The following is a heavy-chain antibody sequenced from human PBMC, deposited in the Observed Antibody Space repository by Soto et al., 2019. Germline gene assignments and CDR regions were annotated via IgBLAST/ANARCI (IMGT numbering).Heavy chain of an antibody. CDR2: ISAYNGNT. D-gene: IGHD1-26*01. J-gene: IGHJ5*02. Sequence: ASVKVSCKASGYTFTIYGISWVLQAPGQGLEWMGWISAYNGNTNYAQKLRGRVTMTTDTSTSTAYMELRSLRSDDTAVYYCARYLVVGDNWFDPWGQGTLVTVS. V-gene: IGHV1-18*01. CDR3: ARYLVVGDNWFDP. CDR1: GYTFTIYG.